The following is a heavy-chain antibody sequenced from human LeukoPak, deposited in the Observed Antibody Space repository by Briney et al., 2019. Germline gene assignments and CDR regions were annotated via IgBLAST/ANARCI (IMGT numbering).Heavy chain of an antibody. Sequence: ASVKVSCKASGGTFSSYGISWVRQAPGQGLEWMGGIIPILGTANYAQNFQGRVTITTDESTSTAYMELSSLGSEDTAVYYCARAIDYSGYDSFDYWGQGTLVTVSS. D-gene: IGHD5-12*01. CDR2: IIPILGTA. V-gene: IGHV1-69*05. J-gene: IGHJ4*02. CDR1: GGTFSSYG. CDR3: ARAIDYSGYDSFDY.